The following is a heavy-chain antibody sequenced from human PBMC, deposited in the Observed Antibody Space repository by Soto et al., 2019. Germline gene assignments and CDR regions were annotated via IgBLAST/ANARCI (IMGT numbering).Heavy chain of an antibody. V-gene: IGHV3-30*18. J-gene: IGHJ6*02. D-gene: IGHD6-25*01. CDR3: AKDRRPNYYYGMDV. CDR1: GFTFSSYG. Sequence: QVQLVESGGGVVQPGRSLRLSCAASGFTFSSYGMHWVRQAPGKGLEWVAVISYDGSNKYYADSVTGRFTISRDNSKNPLYLQINSRRAEDTAVYYCAKDRRPNYYYGMDVWGQGTTVTVSS. CDR2: ISYDGSNK.